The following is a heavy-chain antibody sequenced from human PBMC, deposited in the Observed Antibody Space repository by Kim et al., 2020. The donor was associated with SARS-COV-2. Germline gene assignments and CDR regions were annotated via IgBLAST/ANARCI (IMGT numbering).Heavy chain of an antibody. CDR1: GFTFSSYG. CDR3: VYSSTPYYYYGMDV. J-gene: IGHJ6*02. CDR2: ISYDGSNK. V-gene: IGHV3-30*03. D-gene: IGHD6-13*01. Sequence: GGSLRLSCAASGFTFSSYGMHWVRQAPGKGLEWVAVISYDGSNKYYADSVKGRFTISRDNSKNTLYLQMNSLRAEDTAVYYCVYSSTPYYYYGMDVWGQGTTVTVSS.